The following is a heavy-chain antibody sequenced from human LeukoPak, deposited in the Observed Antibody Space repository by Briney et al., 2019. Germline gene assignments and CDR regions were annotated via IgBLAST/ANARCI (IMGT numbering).Heavy chain of an antibody. CDR3: ARDRWQQLDWFDP. J-gene: IGHJ5*02. Sequence: VASVRVSCKASGYTFTVDYMHWVRQAPGQGVEWMGLINPNTGGTNYAQRFQGRVTMTRDTSISTVYMDLRSLRSDDTAVYYCARDRWQQLDWFDPWGQGTLVIVSS. D-gene: IGHD5-24*01. CDR2: INPNTGGT. V-gene: IGHV1-2*02. CDR1: GYTFTVDY.